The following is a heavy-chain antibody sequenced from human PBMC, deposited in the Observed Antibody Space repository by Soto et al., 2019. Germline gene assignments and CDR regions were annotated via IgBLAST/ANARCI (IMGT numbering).Heavy chain of an antibody. CDR1: GGTFSSYA. J-gene: IGHJ4*02. CDR3: ARTVLLWSGDRYFDY. CDR2: IIPTFGTA. D-gene: IGHD3-10*01. Sequence: SVKVSCKASGGTFSSYAISWVRQAPGQGLEWMGGIIPTFGTANYAQKFQGRVTITADESTSTAYMELSSLRSEDTAVYYCARTVLLWSGDRYFDYWGQGTLVTVSS. V-gene: IGHV1-69*13.